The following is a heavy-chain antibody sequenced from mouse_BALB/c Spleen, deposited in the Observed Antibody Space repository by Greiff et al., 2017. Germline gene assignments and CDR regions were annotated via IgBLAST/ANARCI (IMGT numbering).Heavy chain of an antibody. CDR2: IRNKANGYTT. CDR3: AREIYYYGSSYFDY. D-gene: IGHD1-1*01. Sequence: EVQRVESGGGLVQPGGSLRLSCATSGFTFTDYYMSWVRQPPGKALEWLGFIRNKANGYTTEYSASVKGRFTISRDNSQSILYLQMNTLRAEDSATYYCAREIYYYGSSYFDYWGQGTTLTVSS. CDR1: GFTFTDYY. J-gene: IGHJ2*01. V-gene: IGHV7-3*02.